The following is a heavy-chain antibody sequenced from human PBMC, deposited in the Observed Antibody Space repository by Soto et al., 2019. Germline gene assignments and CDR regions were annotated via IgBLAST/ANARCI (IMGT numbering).Heavy chain of an antibody. Sequence: GGSLRLSCAASGFTFSSYAMSWVRQAPGKGLEWVSAISGGGGSGGSPYHADSVKGRFTISRDNSKNTVYLQMNSLRAEDTAVYYCANDYYGMDVWGQGTTVTVSS. V-gene: IGHV3-23*01. J-gene: IGHJ6*02. CDR3: ANDYYGMDV. CDR2: ISGGGGSGGSP. CDR1: GFTFSSYA.